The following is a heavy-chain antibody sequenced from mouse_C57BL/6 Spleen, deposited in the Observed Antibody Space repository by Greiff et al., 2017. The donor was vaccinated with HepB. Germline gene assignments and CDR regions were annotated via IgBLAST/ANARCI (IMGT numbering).Heavy chain of an antibody. J-gene: IGHJ4*01. Sequence: QVQLKQPGAELVRPGSSVKLSCKASGYTFTSYWMDWVKQRPGQGLEWIGNIYPSDSETHYNQKFKDKATLTVDKSSSTAYMQLSSLTSEDSAVYYCARSGYGSSNYYAMDYWGQGTSVTVSS. V-gene: IGHV1-61*01. CDR2: IYPSDSET. D-gene: IGHD1-1*01. CDR3: ARSGYGSSNYYAMDY. CDR1: GYTFTSYW.